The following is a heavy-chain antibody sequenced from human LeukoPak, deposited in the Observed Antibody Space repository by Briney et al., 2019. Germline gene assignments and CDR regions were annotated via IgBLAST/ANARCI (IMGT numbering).Heavy chain of an antibody. J-gene: IGHJ4*02. CDR2: INPNSGGT. Sequence: ASVKVSCKASGYAFTGYYMHWVRQAPGQGLEWMGRINPNSGGTNYAQKFQGRVTMTRDTSISTAYMELSRLRSDDTAVYYCARVAYYGYPDYWGQGTLVTVSS. CDR1: GYAFTGYY. D-gene: IGHD3-16*01. V-gene: IGHV1-2*06. CDR3: ARVAYYGYPDY.